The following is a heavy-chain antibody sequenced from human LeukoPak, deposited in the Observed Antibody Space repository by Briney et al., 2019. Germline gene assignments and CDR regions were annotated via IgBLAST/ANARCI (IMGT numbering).Heavy chain of an antibody. CDR3: ARDPWGTHAY. V-gene: IGHV3-21*01. CDR1: GFSSYS. Sequence: GGSLRLSCAASGFSSYSLNWVRQAPGKGLEWVSSISSGSDYIYYADSVKGRFTISRDNAKNSLYLQMNSLRAEDTAIYYCARDPWGTHAYWGQGTLVTVSS. D-gene: IGHD3-16*01. J-gene: IGHJ4*02. CDR2: ISSGSDYI.